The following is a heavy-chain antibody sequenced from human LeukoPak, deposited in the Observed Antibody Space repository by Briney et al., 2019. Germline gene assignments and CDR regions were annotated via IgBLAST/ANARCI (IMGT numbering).Heavy chain of an antibody. V-gene: IGHV3-30*18. J-gene: IGHJ4*02. CDR3: AKPPEVGATVGYFDY. Sequence: PGGSLRLSCAASGFTFSGSAMHWVRQAPGKGLEWVAVISYDGSNIYYADSVKGRFTISRDNSKNTLYLEMNSLSAEDTAVYYCAKPPEVGATVGYFDYWGQGTLVTVSS. D-gene: IGHD1-26*01. CDR2: ISYDGSNI. CDR1: GFTFSGSA.